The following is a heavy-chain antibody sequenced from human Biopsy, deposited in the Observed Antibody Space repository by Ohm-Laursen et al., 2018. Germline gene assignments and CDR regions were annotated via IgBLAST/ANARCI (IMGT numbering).Heavy chain of an antibody. CDR2: IFNSANT. CDR1: GGSISSGGSY. Sequence: TLSPTCTVSGGSISSGGSYWSWIRQRPGKGLEWIGYIFNSANTYYSPSLKNLITISGDTSKNQFSLKLNSVTAADTAVYYCARGDYFDSNGYFWFDPWGQGTLVTVSS. CDR3: ARGDYFDSNGYFWFDP. D-gene: IGHD3-22*01. V-gene: IGHV4-31*01. J-gene: IGHJ5*02.